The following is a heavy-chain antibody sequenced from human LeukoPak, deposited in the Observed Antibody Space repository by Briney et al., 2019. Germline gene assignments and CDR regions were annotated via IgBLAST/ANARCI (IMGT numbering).Heavy chain of an antibody. CDR2: ISSSSSYI. CDR3: AREGYTVTTGIDY. CDR1: GFTFSSYS. J-gene: IGHJ4*02. D-gene: IGHD4-17*01. Sequence: GSLRLSCAASGFTFSSYSMNWVRQAPGKGLEWVSSISSSSSYIYYADSVKGRFTISRDNAKNSLYLQMNSLRAEDTAVYYCAREGYTVTTGIDYWGQGTLVTVSS. V-gene: IGHV3-21*01.